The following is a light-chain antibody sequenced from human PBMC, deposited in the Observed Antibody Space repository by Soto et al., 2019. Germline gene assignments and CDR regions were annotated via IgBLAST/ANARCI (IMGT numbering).Light chain of an antibody. J-gene: IGLJ1*01. CDR3: QYYDTSLSGFYV. CDR2: GNI. CDR1: SSNIGAGYD. V-gene: IGLV1-40*01. Sequence: QSVLTQPPSVSGAPGQRVTISCTGSSSNIGAGYDVHWYQQLPGTAPKLLIYGNINRPSGVPDRFSGSKSGTSASLAITGLQAEDEADYYCQYYDTSLSGFYVFGTGTKVTVL.